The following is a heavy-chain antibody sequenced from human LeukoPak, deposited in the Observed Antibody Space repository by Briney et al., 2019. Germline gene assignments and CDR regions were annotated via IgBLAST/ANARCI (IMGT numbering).Heavy chain of an antibody. CDR1: GFTFSRNS. Sequence: GGSLRLSCAASGFTFSRNSMNWVRQAPGKGLEWVSYISSSSSTIYYADSVKGRFTISRDNAKNSLYLQMNSLRDEDMAVYYCARDPQAALISGSLNDYWGQGTLVTVSA. J-gene: IGHJ4*02. CDR3: ARDPQAALISGSLNDY. V-gene: IGHV3-48*02. CDR2: ISSSSSTI. D-gene: IGHD5-12*01.